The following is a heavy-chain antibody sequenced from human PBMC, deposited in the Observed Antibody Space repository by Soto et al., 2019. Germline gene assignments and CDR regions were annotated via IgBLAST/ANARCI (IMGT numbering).Heavy chain of an antibody. CDR2: IWYDGSNK. Sequence: GGSLRLSCAASGFTFSSYGMHWVRQAQGKGLEWVAVIWYDGSNKYYADSVKGRFTISRDNSKTPLFLQMNSLIAEDTAVYYCAAQRGVADAFDIWGQGTMVTVSS. V-gene: IGHV3-33*08. CDR1: GFTFSSYG. CDR3: AAQRGVADAFDI. D-gene: IGHD3-10*01. J-gene: IGHJ3*02.